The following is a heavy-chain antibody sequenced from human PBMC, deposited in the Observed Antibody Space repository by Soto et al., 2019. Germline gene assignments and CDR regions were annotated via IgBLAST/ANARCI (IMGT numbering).Heavy chain of an antibody. V-gene: IGHV4-39*07. J-gene: IGHJ4*02. D-gene: IGHD7-27*01. CDR1: GGSISSSSYY. CDR3: ARDRGATGGDFDY. Sequence: SQTLSLTCTVSGGSISSSSYYWGWIRQPPGKGLEWIGSIYYSGSTYYNPSLKSRVTISVDTSKNQFSLKLSSVTAADTAVYYCARDRGATGGDFDYWGQGTLVTVSS. CDR2: IYYSGST.